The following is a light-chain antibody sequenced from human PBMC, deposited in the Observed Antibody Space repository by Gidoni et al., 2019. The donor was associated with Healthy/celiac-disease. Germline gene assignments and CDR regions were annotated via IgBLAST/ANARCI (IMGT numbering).Light chain of an antibody. Sequence: QSALTQPPSASGSPGQSVTISCTGTSSDVGGYKYVSWYQPHPGKAPKLMIYEVSKRPSGVPDRFFGSKSGNTASLTVSGLQAEDEADYYCSSYAGSSVVFGGGTKLTVL. CDR2: EVS. CDR3: SSYAGSSVV. V-gene: IGLV2-8*01. CDR1: SSDVGGYKY. J-gene: IGLJ2*01.